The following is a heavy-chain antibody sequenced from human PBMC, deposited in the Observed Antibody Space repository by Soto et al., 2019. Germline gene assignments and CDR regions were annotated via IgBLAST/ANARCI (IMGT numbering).Heavy chain of an antibody. CDR1: GYTFSSYA. D-gene: IGHD6-13*01. V-gene: IGHV3-23*01. Sequence: EVQLLESGGALVQPGGSLRLSCAASGYTFSSYAMTWVRQAPGTGLEWVSAISNSGGNTFHADSVKGRFTISRDNSKNTLYLQMNSLRAEDTAVYYCAKDQRGVSAAARMDVWGQGTTVTVSS. J-gene: IGHJ6*02. CDR2: ISNSGGNT. CDR3: AKDQRGVSAAARMDV.